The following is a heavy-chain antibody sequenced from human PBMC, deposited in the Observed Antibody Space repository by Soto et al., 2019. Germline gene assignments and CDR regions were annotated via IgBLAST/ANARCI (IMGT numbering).Heavy chain of an antibody. Sequence: EVQLLESGGGLVQPGGSLRLSCAASGFTFSSYAMSWVRQAPGKGLEWVSAISGSGGSTYYADAVKGRFTISRDNSKNTLYLQMNSLRAEDTAVYYCAKFDTFWERGMDVWGQGTTVTVSS. V-gene: IGHV3-23*01. J-gene: IGHJ6*02. D-gene: IGHD3-16*01. CDR1: GFTFSSYA. CDR3: AKFDTFWERGMDV. CDR2: ISGSGGST.